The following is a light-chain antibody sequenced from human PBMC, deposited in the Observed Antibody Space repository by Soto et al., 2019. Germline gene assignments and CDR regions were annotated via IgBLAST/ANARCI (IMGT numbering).Light chain of an antibody. CDR2: GNS. J-gene: IGLJ1*01. CDR1: SSNIGAVHD. CDR3: QSYDSSLSASV. Sequence: QSVLTQPPSVSGAPGQRVTISCTGSSSNIGAVHDVHWYQQLPGTAPKLLIYGNSNRPSGVPDRFSGSKSGTSASLAITGLQAEDDADYFCQSYDSSLSASVFGTGTKVTVL. V-gene: IGLV1-40*01.